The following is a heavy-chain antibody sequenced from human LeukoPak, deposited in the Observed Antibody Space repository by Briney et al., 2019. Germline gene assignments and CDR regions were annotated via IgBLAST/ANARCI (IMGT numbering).Heavy chain of an antibody. CDR2: ISYDGSNK. J-gene: IGHJ3*02. V-gene: IGHV3-30-3*01. CDR1: GFTFSSYA. CDR3: ASGGRGRLPGQWLHAFDI. D-gene: IGHD6-19*01. Sequence: GESLGLSCAASGFTFSSYAMHWVRQAPGKGLEWVAVISYDGSNKYYADSVKGRFTISRGNSKNSLYLQMNSLRAEDTAVYYCASGGRGRLPGQWLHAFDIWGQGTMVTVSS.